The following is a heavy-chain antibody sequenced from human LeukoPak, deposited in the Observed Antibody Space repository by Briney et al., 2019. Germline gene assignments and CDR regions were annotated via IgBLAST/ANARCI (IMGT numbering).Heavy chain of an antibody. D-gene: IGHD2-15*01. J-gene: IGHJ6*02. V-gene: IGHV3-33*01. CDR1: GFTFSSYG. CDR3: ARDNVPLDSFNGMDV. CDR2: IWYDGSNK. Sequence: GGSLRLSCAASGFTFSSYGMHWVRQAPGKGLEWVAIIWYDGSNKYYADSVKGRFTISRDNSKNTLYLQMNSLRAEDTAVYYCARDNVPLDSFNGMDVWGQGTTVTVSS.